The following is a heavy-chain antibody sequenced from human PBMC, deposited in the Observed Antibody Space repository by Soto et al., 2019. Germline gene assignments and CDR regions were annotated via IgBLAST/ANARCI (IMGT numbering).Heavy chain of an antibody. J-gene: IGHJ6*02. CDR3: ARLQDYGDRLGLYYCGMDV. D-gene: IGHD4-17*01. CDR1: GFPFDAYS. CDR2: ISSSGKTI. Sequence: GGSLRLSCVASGFPFDAYSMNWVRQAPGKGLEWVAYISSSGKTISYADSVRGRFTIARDDADNSLYLQMDSLRDEDTSVYYCARLQDYGDRLGLYYCGMDVWGQGITVTVSS. V-gene: IGHV3-48*02.